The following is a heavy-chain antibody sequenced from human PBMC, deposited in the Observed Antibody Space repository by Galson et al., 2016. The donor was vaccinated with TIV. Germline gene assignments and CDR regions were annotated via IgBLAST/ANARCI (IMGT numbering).Heavy chain of an antibody. CDR2: TYYRSTWYN. Sequence: CAISGDSVSNTSAAWNWIRQSPSRGLEWLGRTYYRSTWYNDYAASLKRRITINPDTSKNQFSLQLTSVTPEDAAVYYCARGAPSVFGVIKTLDYWGQGTLVTVSS. CDR3: ARGAPSVFGVIKTLDY. V-gene: IGHV6-1*01. J-gene: IGHJ4*02. CDR1: GDSVSNTSAA. D-gene: IGHD3-3*01.